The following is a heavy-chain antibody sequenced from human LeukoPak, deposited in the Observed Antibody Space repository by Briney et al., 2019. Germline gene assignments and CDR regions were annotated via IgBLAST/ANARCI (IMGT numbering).Heavy chain of an antibody. J-gene: IGHJ4*02. CDR2: ISGSGGST. CDR3: ANDIRSKWLRFGVDY. Sequence: GGALRLSCAASGFTFISYGMSWVRQAPGKGLEWVSAISGSGGSTYYADSVKGRFTISRDNSKNTLYLQMNSLRAEDTAVYYCANDIRSKWLRFGVDYWGQGTLVTVSS. V-gene: IGHV3-23*01. D-gene: IGHD5-12*01. CDR1: GFTFISYG.